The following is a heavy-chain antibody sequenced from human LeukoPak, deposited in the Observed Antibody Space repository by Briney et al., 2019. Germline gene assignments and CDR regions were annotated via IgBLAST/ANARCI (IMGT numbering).Heavy chain of an antibody. Sequence: GGSLRLSCAASGFTFSSYAMHWVRLAPGKGLEYVSAISSNGGSTYYANSVKGRFTISRDNSKNTLYLQMGSLRAEDMAVYYCARRPSGHIDYWGQGTLVTVSS. J-gene: IGHJ4*02. V-gene: IGHV3-64*01. CDR2: ISSNGGST. CDR3: ARRPSGHIDY. D-gene: IGHD1-26*01. CDR1: GFTFSSYA.